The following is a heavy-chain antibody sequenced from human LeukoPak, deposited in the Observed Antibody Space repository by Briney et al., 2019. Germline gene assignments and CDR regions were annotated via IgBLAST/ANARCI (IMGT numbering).Heavy chain of an antibody. V-gene: IGHV3-9*01. J-gene: IGHJ4*02. D-gene: IGHD3-16*01. CDR3: AKSTLGLYFDY. CDR1: GITFDDYA. CDR2: ISWNSGSI. Sequence: GRSLRLSCAASGITFDDYAMHWVRQAPGKGLEWVSGISWNSGSIGYADSVKGRFTISRDNAKNSLYLQMNSLRAEDTALYYCAKSTLGLYFDYWGQGTLVTVSS.